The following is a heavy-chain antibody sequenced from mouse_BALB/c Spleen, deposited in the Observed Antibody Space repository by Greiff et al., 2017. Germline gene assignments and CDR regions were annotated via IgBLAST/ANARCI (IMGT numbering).Heavy chain of an antibody. Sequence: VQLKESGPGLVKPSQSLSLTCTVTGYSITSDYAWNWIRQFPGNKLEWMGYISYSGSTSYNPSLKSRIAITRDTSKNQFFLQLNSVTTEDTATYYSARDYGYDVDFDVWGAGTTVTVSS. CDR1: GYSITSDYA. J-gene: IGHJ1*01. CDR3: ARDYGYDVDFDV. V-gene: IGHV3-2*02. D-gene: IGHD2-2*01. CDR2: ISYSGST.